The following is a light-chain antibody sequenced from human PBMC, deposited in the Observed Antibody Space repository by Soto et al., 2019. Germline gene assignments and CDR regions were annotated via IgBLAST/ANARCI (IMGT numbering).Light chain of an antibody. Sequence: QSALTQPASMSGSPGQSITISCTGTSSDVGGYNFVSWYQQHPGKAPKLMIYDVSNRPSGVSNRFSGSKSGSTASLTISGLQAEDEAEYYCSSYTSSSTLVVFGGGTKLTVL. V-gene: IGLV2-14*01. CDR3: SSYTSSSTLVV. J-gene: IGLJ2*01. CDR2: DVS. CDR1: SSDVGGYNF.